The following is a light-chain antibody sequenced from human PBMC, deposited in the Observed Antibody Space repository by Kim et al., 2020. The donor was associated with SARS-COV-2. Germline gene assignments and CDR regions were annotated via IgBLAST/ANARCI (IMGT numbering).Light chain of an antibody. CDR2: LNSDGSH. J-gene: IGLJ3*02. Sequence: AAVKLTCTLGSGHSSYAIVWHQQQPEKGPRYLMKLNSDGSHSKGDGIPDRFSGSGSGAERYLTISSLQSEDEADYYCQTWGTGIRVFGGGTQLTVL. V-gene: IGLV4-69*01. CDR1: SGHSSYA. CDR3: QTWGTGIRV.